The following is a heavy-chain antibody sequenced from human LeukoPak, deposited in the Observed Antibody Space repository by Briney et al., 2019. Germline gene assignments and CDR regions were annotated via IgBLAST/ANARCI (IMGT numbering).Heavy chain of an antibody. V-gene: IGHV4-59*01. J-gene: IGHJ6*03. CDR2: IYYSGST. CDR3: AREAGDYDDYYYYMDV. Sequence: SETLSLTCTVSGGSISSYSWSWIRHPPGKGLEWIGYIYYSGSTNYNPSLKVRVTISVDTSKNQFSLKLSSVTAADTAVYYCAREAGDYDDYYYYMDVWGKGTTVTVSS. CDR1: GGSISSYS. D-gene: IGHD4-17*01.